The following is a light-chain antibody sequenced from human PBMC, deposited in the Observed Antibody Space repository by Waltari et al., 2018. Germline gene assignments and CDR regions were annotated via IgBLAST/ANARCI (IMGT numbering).Light chain of an antibody. CDR1: HRIFYSSNNNNY. J-gene: IGKJ2*01. CDR3: QQYYTAPYT. Sequence: IVLTHSPDSLPLSLSERPSLTCKSRHRIFYSSNNNNYLAWYQQKPGQPPNLLIYWASIRESGVPDRFSGGGSGTDFSLTISSLQAEDVAVYYCQQYYTAPYTFGQGTKLEIK. V-gene: IGKV4-1*01. CDR2: WAS.